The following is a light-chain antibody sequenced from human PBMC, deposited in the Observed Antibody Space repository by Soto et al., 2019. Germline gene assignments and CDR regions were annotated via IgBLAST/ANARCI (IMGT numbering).Light chain of an antibody. J-gene: IGKJ5*01. CDR2: AAS. Sequence: DIRLTQSPSFLSASVGDRVTITCRASQGISSYLAWYQQKPGKAPKLLIYAASTLQSGVPSRFSGSRSGTEFCLTMSSLQPEDLATYYCQHLDSYSTFGQGTRLEI. CDR3: QHLDSYST. V-gene: IGKV1-9*01. CDR1: QGISSY.